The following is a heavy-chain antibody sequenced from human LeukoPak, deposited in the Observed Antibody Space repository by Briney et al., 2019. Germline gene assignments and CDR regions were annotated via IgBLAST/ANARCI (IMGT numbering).Heavy chain of an antibody. Sequence: SETLSLTCTVSGGSISSGGYYWRWIRQPPGKGLEWIGYIYHSGSTYYNPSLKSRVTISVDRSKNQFSLKLSSVTAADAAVYYCARAPLYGNAFDIWGQGTMVTVSS. V-gene: IGHV4-30-2*01. CDR3: ARAPLYGNAFDI. J-gene: IGHJ3*02. D-gene: IGHD2-8*01. CDR1: GGSISSGGYY. CDR2: IYHSGST.